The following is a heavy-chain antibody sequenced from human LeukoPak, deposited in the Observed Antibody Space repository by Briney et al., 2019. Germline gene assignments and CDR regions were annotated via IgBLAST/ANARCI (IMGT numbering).Heavy chain of an antibody. D-gene: IGHD3-22*01. CDR2: IYHSGST. V-gene: IGHV4-30-2*01. J-gene: IGHJ4*02. CDR1: GGSISSGGYY. CDR3: ARGNYYDSSGYPSDYFDY. Sequence: PSQTLSLTCTVSGGSISSGGYYWSWIRQHPGKGLEWIGYIYHSGSTYYNPSLKSRVTISVDRSKNQFSLKLSSVTAADTAVYYCARGNYYDSSGYPSDYFDYWGQGTLVTVSS.